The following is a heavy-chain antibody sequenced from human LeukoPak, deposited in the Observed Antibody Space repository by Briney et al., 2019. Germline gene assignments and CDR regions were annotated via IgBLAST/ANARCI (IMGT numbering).Heavy chain of an antibody. D-gene: IGHD3-10*01. CDR1: GGSISSSSDY. CDR3: ARHRGYYGSTSKVDY. CDR2: IYYSGST. Sequence: SETLSLTCTVSGGSISSSSDYWGWIRQPPGKGLEWIGSIYYSGSTYYNPSLKSRVTISVDTSKNQFSLKVSSVTAADTAVYYCARHRGYYGSTSKVDYWGQGTLVTVSS. V-gene: IGHV4-39*01. J-gene: IGHJ4*02.